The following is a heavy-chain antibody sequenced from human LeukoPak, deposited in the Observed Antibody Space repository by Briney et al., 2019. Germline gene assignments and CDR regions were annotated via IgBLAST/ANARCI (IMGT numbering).Heavy chain of an antibody. Sequence: PSQTLSLTCTVSGGSISSGGYYWSWIRQHPGKGLEWIGYIYYSGSTYYNPSLKSRVTISVDTSKNQFSLKLSSVTAADTAVYYCARGSFISKWLLGGTYFDYWGQGTLVTVSS. CDR2: IYYSGST. CDR3: ARGSFISKWLLGGTYFDY. J-gene: IGHJ4*02. V-gene: IGHV4-31*03. CDR1: GGSISSGGYY. D-gene: IGHD3-22*01.